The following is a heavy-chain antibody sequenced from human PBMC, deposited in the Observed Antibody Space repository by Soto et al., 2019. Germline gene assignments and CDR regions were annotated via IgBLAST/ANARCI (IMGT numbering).Heavy chain of an antibody. D-gene: IGHD4-17*01. V-gene: IGHV1-18*01. CDR2: ISAYNGNT. Sequence: QVQLVQSGAEVKKPGASVKVSCKASGYTFTSYGISWVRQAPGQGLEWMGWISAYNGNTNYAQKLQGRVTMTTDTSPRTAYMEPGGLGSDGTAVYYWARGGERGGYGDPRIELNYWGQGTLVTVSS. J-gene: IGHJ4*02. CDR3: ARGGERGGYGDPRIELNY. CDR1: GYTFTSYG.